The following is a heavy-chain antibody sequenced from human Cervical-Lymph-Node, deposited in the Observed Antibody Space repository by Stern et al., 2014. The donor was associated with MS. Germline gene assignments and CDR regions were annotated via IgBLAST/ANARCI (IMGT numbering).Heavy chain of an antibody. CDR2: ISSSGRTI. V-gene: IGHV3-11*01. Sequence: MQLEESGGSLVKPGGSLRLSCAASGFTFSEFYMGWIRQPPGKGLQWVAYISSSGRTIYYEDSVKGRFTISRDNAKNSVFLQMNSLRAEDTAVYYCVRGGAVAYWGPGTLVTVSS. D-gene: IGHD6-25*01. CDR3: VRGGAVAY. J-gene: IGHJ4*02. CDR1: GFTFSEFY.